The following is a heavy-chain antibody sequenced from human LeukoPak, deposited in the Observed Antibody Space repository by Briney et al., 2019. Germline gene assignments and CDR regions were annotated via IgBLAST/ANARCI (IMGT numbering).Heavy chain of an antibody. J-gene: IGHJ4*02. CDR3: ARSIAVAGTGIDY. Sequence: SETLSLTCTVSSGSINGYYCSWIRQPPGKGLEWIGYVYFSGSTKYNPSLESRVTISLDTSKNQFSLKLSSVTAAYTAVYYCARSIAVAGTGIDYWGQGTLVTVSS. D-gene: IGHD6-19*01. CDR1: SGSINGYY. V-gene: IGHV4-59*01. CDR2: VYFSGST.